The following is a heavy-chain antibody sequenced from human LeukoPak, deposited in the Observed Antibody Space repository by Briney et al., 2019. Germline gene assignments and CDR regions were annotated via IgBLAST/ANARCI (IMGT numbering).Heavy chain of an antibody. D-gene: IGHD3-10*01. CDR1: GFTFSSYS. CDR3: ARSVRGVMGGYDLDV. V-gene: IGHV3-48*02. Sequence: PGGSLRLSCAASGFTFSSYSMNWVRQAPGKGLEWVSYISSGSSTIYYADSVKGRFTISRDNAKNSLYLQMNSLRDEDTAVYYCARSVRGVMGGYDLDVWGQGTTVTVSS. CDR2: ISSGSSTI. J-gene: IGHJ6*02.